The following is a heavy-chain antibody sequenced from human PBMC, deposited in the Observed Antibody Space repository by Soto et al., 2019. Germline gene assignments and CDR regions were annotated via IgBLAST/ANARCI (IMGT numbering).Heavy chain of an antibody. CDR2: INPDGSEK. J-gene: IGHJ4*02. CDR3: ARGYISIPLFEDYFDY. CDR1: GFTFSRHW. V-gene: IGHV3-7*04. D-gene: IGHD6-13*01. Sequence: EVQLVESGGGLVQPGGSLRLSCAASGFTFSRHWMTWVRQAPGKGLEWVANINPDGSEKFSVDSVKGRFTISRDNAKNSLYLQMNSLRAEDKAVYFCARGYISIPLFEDYFDYWGQGALVTVSS.